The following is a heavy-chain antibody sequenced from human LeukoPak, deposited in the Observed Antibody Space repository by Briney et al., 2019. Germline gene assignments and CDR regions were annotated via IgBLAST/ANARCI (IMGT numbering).Heavy chain of an antibody. D-gene: IGHD6-13*01. CDR1: SGSISSNSYY. Sequence: SETLSLTCTVSSGSISSNSYYWGWIRQPPGKGLEWIGSIYYSGSTYYNPSLKSRVTISVDTSKNQFSLKLSSVTAADTAVYYCARWTAAGSDLNWFDPWGQGTLVTVSS. V-gene: IGHV4-39*01. J-gene: IGHJ5*02. CDR2: IYYSGST. CDR3: ARWTAAGSDLNWFDP.